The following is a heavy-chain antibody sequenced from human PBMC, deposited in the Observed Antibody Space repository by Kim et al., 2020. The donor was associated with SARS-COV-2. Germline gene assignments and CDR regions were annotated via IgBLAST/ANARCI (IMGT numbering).Heavy chain of an antibody. CDR3: ARGLERFYYYFDY. V-gene: IGHV4-34*01. J-gene: IGHJ4*02. Sequence: YNPYLKSRVTRSVDTSKNQFSLKLSSVTAADTAVYYCARGLERFYYYFDYWGQGTLVTVSS. D-gene: IGHD1-1*01.